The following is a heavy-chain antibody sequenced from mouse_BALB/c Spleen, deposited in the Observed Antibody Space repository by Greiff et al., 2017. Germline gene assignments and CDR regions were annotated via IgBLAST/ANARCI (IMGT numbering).Heavy chain of an antibody. CDR2: ISSGGSYT. CDR1: GFTFSSYA. J-gene: IGHJ4*01. D-gene: IGHD1-1*01. V-gene: IGHV5-9-3*01. Sequence: EVKLVESGGGLVKPGGSLKLSCAASGFTFSSYAMSWVRQTPEKRLEWVATISSGGSYTYYPDSVKGRFTISRDNAKNTLYLQMSSLRSEDTAMYYCARHYYGSITYYAMDYWGQGTSVTVSS. CDR3: ARHYYGSITYYAMDY.